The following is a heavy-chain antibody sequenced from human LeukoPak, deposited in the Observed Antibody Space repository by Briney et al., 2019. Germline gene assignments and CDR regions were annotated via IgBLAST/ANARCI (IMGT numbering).Heavy chain of an antibody. J-gene: IGHJ4*02. CDR3: AKGSRLREAGSYRF. V-gene: IGHV1-69*06. Sequence: SVKVSCKASGGIFGSYAINWVRQAPGQGLQWLGRIIPIFDTPNYAQTFQGRVTISADKSTRTVYMELSSLRSEDTALYYCAKGSRLREAGSYRFWGQGTLVTVSS. CDR1: GGIFGSYA. D-gene: IGHD3-16*02. CDR2: IIPIFDTP.